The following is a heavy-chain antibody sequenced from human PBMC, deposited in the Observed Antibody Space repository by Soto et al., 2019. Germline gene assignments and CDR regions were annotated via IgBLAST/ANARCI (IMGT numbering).Heavy chain of an antibody. Sequence: EVQLVESRGNLVQPGGSLTLSCATSGFTFTHYWMHWVRQTPGKGLVWVSHINLDGSDTNYADSVKGRFTISTDKASDRVSRQKTGLTAEETGVYFYAGLDAEAYYVDLWGSGTLVIFSS. CDR3: AGLDAEAYYVDL. CDR1: GFTFTHYW. V-gene: IGHV3-74*01. CDR2: INLDGSDT. J-gene: IGHJ2*01. D-gene: IGHD1-26*01.